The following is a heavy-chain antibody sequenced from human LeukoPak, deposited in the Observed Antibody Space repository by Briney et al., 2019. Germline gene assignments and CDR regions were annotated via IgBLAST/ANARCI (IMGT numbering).Heavy chain of an antibody. V-gene: IGHV4-39*01. CDR3: AGWGGFCTGVSCFRVWFEGMDV. CDR2: LYYSGST. D-gene: IGHD2-15*01. J-gene: IGHJ6*03. Sequence: PSETLSLTCSVSSGSISNTSYYWGWIRQPPGKGLEWIGNLYYSGSTYYNPSLKSRLTISGDTSRNQFSLRLSAVTAADTAVYYCAGWGGFCTGVSCFRVWFEGMDVWGKGTTVTVSS. CDR1: SGSISNTSYY.